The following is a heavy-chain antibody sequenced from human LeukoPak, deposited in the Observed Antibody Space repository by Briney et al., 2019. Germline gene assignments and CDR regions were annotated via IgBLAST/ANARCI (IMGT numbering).Heavy chain of an antibody. CDR3: TTSGTPFEY. Sequence: GGSLRLSCAASGFTFNKAWMSWVRLAPGKGLEWVGRIKDKGDGGTTDYAAPVKGRFTVSRDDSKSTLYLQMNSLKTEDTAVYYCTTSGTPFEYWGQGTLVTVSS. CDR1: GFTFNKAW. V-gene: IGHV3-15*01. CDR2: IKDKGDGGTT. J-gene: IGHJ4*02. D-gene: IGHD3-10*01.